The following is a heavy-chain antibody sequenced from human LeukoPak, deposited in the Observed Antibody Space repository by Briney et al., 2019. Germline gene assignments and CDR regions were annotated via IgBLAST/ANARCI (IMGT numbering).Heavy chain of an antibody. CDR2: IYYISNT. J-gene: IGHJ4*02. Sequence: SETLSLTCTVSGASVGSAGYYWSWIRQPPGGGLEWIGYIYYISNTNYNPSLKSRVTTSVDPSKNQFSLKLNSVTAADTAVYYCARTQSQSGSYRYYFGYWGQGTLVTVSS. D-gene: IGHD1-26*01. CDR3: ARTQSQSGSYRYYFGY. CDR1: GASVGSAGYY. V-gene: IGHV4-61*08.